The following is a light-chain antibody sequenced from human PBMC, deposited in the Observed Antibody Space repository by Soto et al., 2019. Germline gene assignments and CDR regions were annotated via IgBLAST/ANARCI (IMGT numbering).Light chain of an antibody. Sequence: EIPMTQSPSNLCASVGDGVNIXCRASQGLAIWFAWYQQKPGKAPNLIIYDASNLKGGGPSRFSGSGSVTDFTRTISSLQPEDFATYYGQQSYSTLWTFGQGTKVDI. CDR2: DAS. J-gene: IGKJ1*01. CDR1: QGLAIW. CDR3: QQSYSTLWT. V-gene: IGKV1-39*01.